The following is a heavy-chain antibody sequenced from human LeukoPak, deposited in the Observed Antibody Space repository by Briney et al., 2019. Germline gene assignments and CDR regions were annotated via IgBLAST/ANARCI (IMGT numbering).Heavy chain of an antibody. D-gene: IGHD3-10*01. V-gene: IGHV1-2*02. CDR2: INPYSGGT. J-gene: IGHJ6*02. CDR1: GYAFTDYY. CDR3: ARPMVRGVIFDGMDV. Sequence: VASVKVSCKASGYAFTDYYMHWVRQAPGQRLEWMGWINPYSGGTDYAQKFQGRVTMTRDTSISTAYMEVSRPRPDDTAVYYCARPMVRGVIFDGMDVWGQGTTVTVSS.